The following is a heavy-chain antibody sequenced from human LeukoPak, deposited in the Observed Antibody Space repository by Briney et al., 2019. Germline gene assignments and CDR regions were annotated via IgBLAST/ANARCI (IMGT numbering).Heavy chain of an antibody. D-gene: IGHD3-9*01. CDR3: ARGRDILTGYSVDY. V-gene: IGHV4-61*08. CDR1: GGSISSGDYY. Sequence: SETLSLTCTVSGGSISSGDYYWSWIRQPPGKGLEWIGYIYYSGSTNYNPSLKSRVTISVDTSKNQFSLKLSSVTAADTAVYYCARGRDILTGYSVDYWGQGTLVTVSS. J-gene: IGHJ4*02. CDR2: IYYSGST.